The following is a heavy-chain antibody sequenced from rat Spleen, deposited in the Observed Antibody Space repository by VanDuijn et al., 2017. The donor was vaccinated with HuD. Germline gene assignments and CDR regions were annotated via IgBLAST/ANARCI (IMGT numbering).Heavy chain of an antibody. J-gene: IGHJ3*01. CDR1: GFTFSNYD. Sequence: EVQLVESGGGLVQPGRSLKLSCAASGFTFSNYDMAWVRQAPTKGLEWVASISPSGGSTYYRDSVKGRFTVSRDNAKSTLYLQMDSLRSEDTATYYCTTLGTIAANDWFAYWGQGTLVTVSS. CDR3: TTLGTIAANDWFAY. D-gene: IGHD1-2*01. CDR2: ISPSGGST. V-gene: IGHV5-27*01.